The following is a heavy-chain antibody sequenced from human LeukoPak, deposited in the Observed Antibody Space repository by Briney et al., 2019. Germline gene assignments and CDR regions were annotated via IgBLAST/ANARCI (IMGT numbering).Heavy chain of an antibody. Sequence: GGSLRLSCAASGFTFSSYEMNWVRQAPGKGLEWVSYISSSGSTIYYADSVKGRFTISRDNAKNSLYLQMNSLRAEDTALYYCARGYSSATRGSGGGFDIWGQGTMVTVSS. CDR2: ISSSGSTI. CDR3: ARGYSSATRGSGGGFDI. CDR1: GFTFSSYE. J-gene: IGHJ3*02. D-gene: IGHD6-19*01. V-gene: IGHV3-48*03.